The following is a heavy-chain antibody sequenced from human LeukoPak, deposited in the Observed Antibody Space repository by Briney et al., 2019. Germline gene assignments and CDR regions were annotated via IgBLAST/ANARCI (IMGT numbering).Heavy chain of an antibody. V-gene: IGHV3-7*01. CDR1: GFTFSSYW. D-gene: IGHD6-13*01. CDR2: IRQDGSDK. CDR3: ARDLGSHFDY. J-gene: IGHJ4*02. Sequence: GGSLRLSCAASGFTFSSYWMSWVRQAPGKGLEWVANIRQDGSDKYYVDSVKGRFTISRDNAKNSLYLQMISLRAEDTAVYYCARDLGSHFDYWGQGTLVTVSS.